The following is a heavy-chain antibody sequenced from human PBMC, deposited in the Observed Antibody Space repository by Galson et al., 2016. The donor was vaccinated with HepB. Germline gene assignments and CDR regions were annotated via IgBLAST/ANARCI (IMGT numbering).Heavy chain of an antibody. D-gene: IGHD6-19*01. CDR3: SRARFSSGKTDAFDI. V-gene: IGHV3-74*01. CDR2: INSDGSST. J-gene: IGHJ3*02. Sequence: SLRLSCAASGFTFSSDWMHWVRQAPGKGLVWVSRINSDGSSTSYADSVKDRFTISRDNAKNTLYLQMNILRAEDTAVYYCSRARFSSGKTDAFDIWGRGTMVTVSS. CDR1: GFTFSSDW.